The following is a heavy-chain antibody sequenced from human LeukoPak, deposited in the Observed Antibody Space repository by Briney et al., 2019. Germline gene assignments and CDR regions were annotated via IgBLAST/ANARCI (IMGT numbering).Heavy chain of an antibody. Sequence: GGSLRLSCAASGFTFSSYWMSWVRQAPGKGLEWVSSISTSSSYIYYADSVKGRFTISRDNAKNSLYLQMNSLRAEDMALYYCAKDIAGYYDSSGYYDYWGQGTLVTVSS. CDR3: AKDIAGYYDSSGYYDY. D-gene: IGHD3-22*01. CDR1: GFTFSSYW. CDR2: ISTSSSYI. V-gene: IGHV3-21*04. J-gene: IGHJ4*02.